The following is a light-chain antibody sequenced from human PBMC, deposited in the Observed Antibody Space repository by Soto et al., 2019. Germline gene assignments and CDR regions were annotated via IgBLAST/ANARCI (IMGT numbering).Light chain of an antibody. CDR2: KAS. CDR1: QTISSW. V-gene: IGKV1-5*03. J-gene: IGKJ1*01. CDR3: QHYNGYSEA. Sequence: DIQMTQSPSTLSGSVGDRVTITCRASQTISSWLAWYQQKLGKAPKLLIYKASTLKSGVPSRFSGSGSGTEFTLTISSLQPDDFATYYCQHYNGYSEAFGQGTKVELK.